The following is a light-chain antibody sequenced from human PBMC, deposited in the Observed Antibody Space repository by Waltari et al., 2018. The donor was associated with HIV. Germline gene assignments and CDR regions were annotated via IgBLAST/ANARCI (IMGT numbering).Light chain of an antibody. Sequence: TISCSGSSSNIGSKFVYWYQQLPGTAPKLLIYRNDQRPSGVPDRFSGSKSGTSASLAISGLRSEDEADYYCVAWDDSLSGPVFGGGTKLTVL. CDR1: SSNIGSKF. CDR2: RND. J-gene: IGLJ2*01. CDR3: VAWDDSLSGPV. V-gene: IGLV1-47*01.